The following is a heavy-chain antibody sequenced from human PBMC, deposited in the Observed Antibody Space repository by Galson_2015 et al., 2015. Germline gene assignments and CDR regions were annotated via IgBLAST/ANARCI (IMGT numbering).Heavy chain of an antibody. Sequence: SVKVSCKASGGLFPNYDISWVRQAPGQGLEWMGGITPMFATANYAQKFQGRVTIIADKSTSTVYMEVRSLRGEDTAVYFCARASQDCTNANCPDTYWGQGTLVTVS. CDR1: GGLFPNYD. V-gene: IGHV1-69*06. CDR3: ARASQDCTNANCPDTY. J-gene: IGHJ4*02. D-gene: IGHD2-8*01. CDR2: ITPMFATA.